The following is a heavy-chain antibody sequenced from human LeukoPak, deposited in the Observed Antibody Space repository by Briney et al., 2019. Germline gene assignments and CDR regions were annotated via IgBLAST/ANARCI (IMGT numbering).Heavy chain of an antibody. V-gene: IGHV4-34*01. J-gene: IGHJ4*02. CDR1: GGSISSYY. CDR2: INHSGST. CDR3: AREGYYYDTNGYPAFDY. Sequence: LETLSLTCTVSGGSISSYYWSWIRQPPGKGLEWIGEINHSGSTNYNPSLKSRVSISVDTSKNQFSLKLSSVTAADTAVYYCAREGYYYDTNGYPAFDYWGQGTLVTVSS. D-gene: IGHD3-22*01.